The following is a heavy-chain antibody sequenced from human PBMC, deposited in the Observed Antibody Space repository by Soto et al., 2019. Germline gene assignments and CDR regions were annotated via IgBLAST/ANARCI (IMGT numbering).Heavy chain of an antibody. D-gene: IGHD6-6*01. CDR1: GFSFSDHY. CDR3: VRDADRSDSWWFDL. CDR2: ISVSSDYI. J-gene: IGHJ5*02. V-gene: IGHV3-11*06. Sequence: PGGSLRLSCVASGFSFSDHYMIWIRQAPGKGLEWVAYISVSSDYINYADSVKGRFTMSRDNGKNSVYLHMNSLRAEDTAVYFCVRDADRSDSWWFDLWGQGTQVTVS.